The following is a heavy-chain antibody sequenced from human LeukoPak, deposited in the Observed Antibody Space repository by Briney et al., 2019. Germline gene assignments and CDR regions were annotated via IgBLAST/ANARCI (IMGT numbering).Heavy chain of an antibody. CDR3: ARGIVGVVIINYYYYYMDV. V-gene: IGHV4-4*09. J-gene: IGHJ6*03. CDR2: IYTSGST. Sequence: SETLSLTCTVSGGSISSYYWSWIRQPPGKGLEWIGYIYTSGSTNYNPSLKSRVTISVDTSKNQFSLKLSSVTAADTAVYYCARGIVGVVIINYYYYYMDVWGKGTTVTVSS. CDR1: GGSISSYY. D-gene: IGHD3-3*01.